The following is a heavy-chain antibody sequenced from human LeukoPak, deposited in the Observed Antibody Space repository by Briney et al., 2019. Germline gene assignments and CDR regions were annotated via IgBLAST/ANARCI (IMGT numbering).Heavy chain of an antibody. J-gene: IGHJ3*02. CDR3: AREVGINAFDI. V-gene: IGHV1-2*02. CDR2: ISPNTGDT. Sequence: ASVKVSCKASGYTFTGNHMYWVRQAPGQGLECMGWISPNTGDTNYAQEFQGRVTMTRDTSISTAYMELSRLTSDDTAVYYCAREVGINAFDIWGQGTMVTVSS. CDR1: GYTFTGNH. D-gene: IGHD3-10*01.